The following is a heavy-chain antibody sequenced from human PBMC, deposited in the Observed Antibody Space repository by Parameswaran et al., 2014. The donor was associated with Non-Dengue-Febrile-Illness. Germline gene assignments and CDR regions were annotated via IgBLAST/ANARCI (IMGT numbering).Heavy chain of an antibody. D-gene: IGHD6-13*01. J-gene: IGHJ6*02. CDR3: ARQGWQQLVYGMDV. CDR2: IYYSGST. V-gene: IGHV4-59*01. CDR1: GGSISSYY. Sequence: SETLSLTCTVSGGSISSYYWSWIRQPPGKGLEWIGYIYYSGSTNYNPSLKSRVTISVDTSKNQFSLKLSSVTAADTAVYYCARQGWQQLVYGMDVWGQGTTVTVSS.